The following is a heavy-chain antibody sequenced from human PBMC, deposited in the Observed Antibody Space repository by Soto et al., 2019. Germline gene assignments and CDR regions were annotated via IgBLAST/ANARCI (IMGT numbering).Heavy chain of an antibody. D-gene: IGHD2-2*01. J-gene: IGHJ6*02. CDR2: IYYSGST. Sequence: SETLSLTCTVSGGSISSSSYYWGWIRQPPGKGLEWIGSIYYSGSTYYNPSLKSRVTISVDTSKNQFSLKLTSVTAADTALYFCARPTYCSSSSCHGHYAMDVWGQGTTVTVSS. CDR1: GGSISSSSYY. V-gene: IGHV4-39*01. CDR3: ARPTYCSSSSCHGHYAMDV.